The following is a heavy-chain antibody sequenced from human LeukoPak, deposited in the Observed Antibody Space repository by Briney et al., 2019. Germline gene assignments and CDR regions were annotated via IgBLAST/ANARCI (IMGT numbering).Heavy chain of an antibody. D-gene: IGHD1-26*01. J-gene: IGHJ6*03. CDR2: IKQDGSEK. V-gene: IGHV3-7*01. Sequence: GGSLRLSCAASGFTFSSYWMSWVRQAPGKGLEWVANIKQDGSEKYYVDSVKGRFTTSRDNAKNSLYLQMNSLRAEDTAMYYCARGQWELLSYYYYMDVWGKGTTVTVSS. CDR3: ARGQWELLSYYYYMDV. CDR1: GFTFSSYW.